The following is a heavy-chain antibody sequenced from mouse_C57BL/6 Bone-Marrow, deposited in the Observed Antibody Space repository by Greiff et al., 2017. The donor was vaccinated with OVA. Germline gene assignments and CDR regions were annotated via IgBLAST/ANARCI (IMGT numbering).Heavy chain of an antibody. CDR2: INPSSGYT. Sequence: QVQLQQSGAELARPGASVKMSCKASGYTFTSYTMQWVKQRPGQGLEWIGYINPSSGYTKYNQKFKDKATLTADKSSSTAYMQLSSLTSEDSAVYYCARSPFIFTTANYFDYWGQGTTLTVSS. D-gene: IGHD1-2*01. CDR1: GYTFTSYT. V-gene: IGHV1-4*01. J-gene: IGHJ2*01. CDR3: ARSPFIFTTANYFDY.